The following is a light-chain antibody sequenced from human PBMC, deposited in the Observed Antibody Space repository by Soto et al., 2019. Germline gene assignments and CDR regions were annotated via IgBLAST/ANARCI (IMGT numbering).Light chain of an antibody. CDR2: AAS. V-gene: IGKV1-39*01. CDR1: QTISND. Sequence: DIQMTQSPSSLSASAGDRVTVTSRASQTISNDLHWYQQKPGKAPKLLIYAASGLQSGVQSRFSGSGSGTDLTLTISSLQPEDFATYYCQLSYCTPYSFGQGTILEIK. J-gene: IGKJ2*03. CDR3: QLSYCTPYS.